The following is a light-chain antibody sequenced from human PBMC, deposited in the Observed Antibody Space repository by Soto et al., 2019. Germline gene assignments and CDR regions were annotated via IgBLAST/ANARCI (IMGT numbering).Light chain of an antibody. V-gene: IGKV3-20*01. CDR3: QQDGSSPRT. CDR2: GAS. Sequence: IVLMQSPDTLSLSPGERATLSCRASQSVSSSYLAWYQQKPGQAPRLLIYGASSRATGIPDRFSGSGSGTDFTLTISRLEPEDFAVYYCQQDGSSPRTFGQGTKVDIK. J-gene: IGKJ1*01. CDR1: QSVSSSY.